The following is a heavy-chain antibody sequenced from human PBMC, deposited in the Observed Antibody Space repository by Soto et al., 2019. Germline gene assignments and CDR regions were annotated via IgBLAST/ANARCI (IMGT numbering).Heavy chain of an antibody. J-gene: IGHJ4*02. V-gene: IGHV1-18*01. CDR1: GYTFTSYG. Sequence: QVQLVQSGAEVKKPGASVKVSCKASGYTFTSYGISWVRQAPGQVLEWMGWFSAYNGNTNYAQNLQGRFTITTDTSTSTAYMELRSLRSDYTAVYYCAKDHTPPDYWGQGTLGTVSS. D-gene: IGHD5-18*01. CDR3: AKDHTPPDY. CDR2: FSAYNGNT.